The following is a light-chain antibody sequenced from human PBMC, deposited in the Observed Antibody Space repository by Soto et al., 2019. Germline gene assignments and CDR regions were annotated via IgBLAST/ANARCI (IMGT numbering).Light chain of an antibody. Sequence: EIVLTQSPGTLSLSPGERATLSCRASQSVSSSYLAWYQQKPGQAPRLLIYGASSRATGIPDRFSCSGSGTDFTLTISRLEPEDCAVYYCQQYGSSLWTFGQGTNVEIK. V-gene: IGKV3-20*01. CDR2: GAS. CDR1: QSVSSSY. J-gene: IGKJ1*01. CDR3: QQYGSSLWT.